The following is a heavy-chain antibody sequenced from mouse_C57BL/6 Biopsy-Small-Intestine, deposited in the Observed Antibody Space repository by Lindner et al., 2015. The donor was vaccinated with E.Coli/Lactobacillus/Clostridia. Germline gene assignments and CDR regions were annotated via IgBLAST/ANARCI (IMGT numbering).Heavy chain of an antibody. D-gene: IGHD2-5*01. V-gene: IGHV2-9*02. CDR2: MWANKNT. CDR1: GFSLTSYG. Sequence: VQLQESGPVLVAPSQSLSITCTVSGFSLTSYGVHWVRQPPGKGLEWLGVMWANKNTIYNSTLMSRLSITRDDSKSQVFLQMNSLQTDDTAMYYCARGSNYVPFAYWGQGTLVTVSA. J-gene: IGHJ3*01. CDR3: ARGSNYVPFAY.